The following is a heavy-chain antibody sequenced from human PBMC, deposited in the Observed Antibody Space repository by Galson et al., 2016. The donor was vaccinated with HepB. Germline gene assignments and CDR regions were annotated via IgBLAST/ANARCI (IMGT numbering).Heavy chain of an antibody. D-gene: IGHD3-3*01. J-gene: IGHJ4*02. CDR1: GFTFSSYA. CDR2: ISYDGSNK. CDR3: ARDGVVITTENYFDY. V-gene: IGHV3-30*04. Sequence: SLRLSCAASGFTFSSYAMHWVRQAPGKGLEWVAVISYDGSNKYYADSVKGRFTISRDHSKNTLYLQMNSLRAEDTAVYYCARDGVVITTENYFDYWGQGTLVTVSS.